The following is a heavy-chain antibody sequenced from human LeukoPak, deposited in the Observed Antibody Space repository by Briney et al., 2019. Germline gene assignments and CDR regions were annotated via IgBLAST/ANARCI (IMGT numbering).Heavy chain of an antibody. CDR2: INPNSGGT. V-gene: IGHV1-2*02. Sequence: ASVKVSCKASGYTFTSNYMHWVRQAPGQGREWMGWINPNSGGTNYAQKFQGRVTMTRDTSISTAYMELSRLRSDDTAVYYCARDTTYYYDSSGYSWGQGTLVTVSS. CDR3: ARDTTYYYDSSGYS. D-gene: IGHD3-22*01. CDR1: GYTFTSNY. J-gene: IGHJ5*02.